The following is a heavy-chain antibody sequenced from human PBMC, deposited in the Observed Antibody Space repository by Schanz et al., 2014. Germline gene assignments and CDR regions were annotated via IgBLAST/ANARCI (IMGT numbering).Heavy chain of an antibody. CDR2: INSAGTT. J-gene: IGHJ4*02. Sequence: EVQLAESGGGLIQPGGSLRLSCVVSGFSVSNTYMHWVRQPPGKGLEWVSVINSAGTTYYADSVKGRFTFSRDSSKNTVYLQMDSLRADDTSVYYCARGTPFLCDYWGQGTLVTVSS. CDR1: GFSVSNTY. CDR3: ARGTPFLCDY. V-gene: IGHV3-53*01. D-gene: IGHD3-16*01.